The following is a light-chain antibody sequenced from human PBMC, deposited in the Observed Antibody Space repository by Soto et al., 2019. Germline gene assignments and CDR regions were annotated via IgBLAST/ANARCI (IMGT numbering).Light chain of an antibody. CDR3: QQHNNWPWT. CDR2: RAS. Sequence: EIVMTQSPATLSMSPGERATLSCRASQTVGSNLAWYQQKPGQAPRLLVYRASTRATGIPARFSGSGSGTEFTLTISSLQSEDFAVYYCQQHNNWPWTFAQGTKVEIK. V-gene: IGKV3D-15*01. CDR1: QTVGSN. J-gene: IGKJ1*01.